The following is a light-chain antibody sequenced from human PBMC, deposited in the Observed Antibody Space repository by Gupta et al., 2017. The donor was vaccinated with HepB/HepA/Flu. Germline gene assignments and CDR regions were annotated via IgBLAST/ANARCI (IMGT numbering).Light chain of an antibody. CDR1: QDSSNY. J-gene: IGKJ4*01. Sequence: DIQTPHPPSLPSAFVGDRVTISCQASQDSSNYLNWYQQKQGKAPKLLIYHASNLETGDPSRFSGSGSGTDFTYSISSLQTEELATYDSQQYDKLPPAFGEGTKVEIK. CDR3: QQYDKLPPA. V-gene: IGKV1-33*01. CDR2: HAS.